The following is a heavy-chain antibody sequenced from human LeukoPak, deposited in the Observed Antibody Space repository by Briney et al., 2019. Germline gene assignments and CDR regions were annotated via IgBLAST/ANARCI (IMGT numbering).Heavy chain of an antibody. CDR1: GGSISSGGYY. CDR3: AIKIIGSGSPAKYYFAY. Sequence: PSETLSLTCTVSGGSISSGGYYWSWIRQHPGKGLEWIGYIYYSGSTYYNPSLKSRVTISVDTSKNQFSLKLSSVTAADTAVYYWAIKIIGSGSPAKYYFAYGGRETLVTVPS. J-gene: IGHJ4*02. D-gene: IGHD3-3*01. V-gene: IGHV4-31*03. CDR2: IYYSGST.